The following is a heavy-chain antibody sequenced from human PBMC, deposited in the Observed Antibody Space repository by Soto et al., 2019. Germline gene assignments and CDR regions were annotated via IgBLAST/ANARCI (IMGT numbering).Heavy chain of an antibody. CDR2: INWNSRTL. J-gene: IGHJ4*02. D-gene: IGHD4-17*01. Sequence: QLVESGGGLVQPGRSLTLSCSASGFMFNDYGMNWVRQAPGKGLEWIAYINWNSRTLYYADSVRGRFTISRDNAERSLYLQMNSLRDDDTAVYYCARNYPNYGDYYFDFWGRGTLVAVSS. CDR1: GFMFNDYG. V-gene: IGHV3-48*02. CDR3: ARNYPNYGDYYFDF.